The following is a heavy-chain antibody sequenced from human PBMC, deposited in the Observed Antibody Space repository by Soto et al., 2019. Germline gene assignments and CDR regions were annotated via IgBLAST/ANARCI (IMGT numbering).Heavy chain of an antibody. Sequence: SETLSLTCAVSGGSISSGGYSWSWIRQPPGKGLEWIGYIYHSGSTYYNPSLKSRVTISVDRSKNQFSLKLSSVTAADTAIYYCGRLSSHDDSMTGYYNVPFAFEFWGQGTLVTVSS. CDR3: GRLSSHDDSMTGYYNVPFAFEF. J-gene: IGHJ4*02. CDR2: IYHSGST. CDR1: GGSISSGGYS. D-gene: IGHD3-9*01. V-gene: IGHV4-30-2*01.